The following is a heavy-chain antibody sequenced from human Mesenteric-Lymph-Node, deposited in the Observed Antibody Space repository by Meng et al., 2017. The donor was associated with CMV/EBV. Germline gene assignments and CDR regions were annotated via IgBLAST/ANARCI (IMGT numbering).Heavy chain of an antibody. CDR1: GGSVSSGSLY. V-gene: IGHV4-61*01. D-gene: IGHD6-13*01. Sequence: VSGGSVSSGSLYWSWIRQPPGKGLEWIGYIYYSGSTSYNPSLKSRVTISLDTSKNQFSLKLTSVTAADTAVYYCARVAAAAGKYFQHWGQGTLVTVSS. J-gene: IGHJ1*01. CDR3: ARVAAAAGKYFQH. CDR2: IYYSGST.